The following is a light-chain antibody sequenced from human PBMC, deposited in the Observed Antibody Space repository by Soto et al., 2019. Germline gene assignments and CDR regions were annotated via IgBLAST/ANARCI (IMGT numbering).Light chain of an antibody. V-gene: IGKV1-5*03. J-gene: IGKJ1*01. CDR2: KAS. CDR1: DNIDTW. Sequence: EIQVTKAPSPLSLSILDRAALTCRASDNIDTWVAWYQQKPGEAPKLLIYKASKLENGDPSRFAGFGSGTEFTLSISSLQPDDSATYYCQHYNSYLRAVGQGTKVDIK. CDR3: QHYNSYLRA.